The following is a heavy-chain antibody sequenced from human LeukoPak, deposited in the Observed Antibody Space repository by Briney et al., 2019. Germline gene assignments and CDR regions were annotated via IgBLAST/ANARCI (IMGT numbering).Heavy chain of an antibody. CDR3: ANFWGLRFLEWLPYGMDV. CDR2: ISGSGGST. Sequence: GGSLRLSCAASGFTFSSYAMSWVRQAPGKGLEWVSAISGSGGSTYYADSVKGWFTISRDNSKNTLYLQMNSLRAEDTAVYYCANFWGLRFLEWLPYGMDVWGQGTTVTVSS. J-gene: IGHJ6*02. D-gene: IGHD3-3*01. CDR1: GFTFSSYA. V-gene: IGHV3-23*01.